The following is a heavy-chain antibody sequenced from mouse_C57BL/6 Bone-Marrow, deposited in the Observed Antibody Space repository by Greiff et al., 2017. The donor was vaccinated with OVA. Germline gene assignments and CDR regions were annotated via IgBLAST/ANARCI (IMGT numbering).Heavy chain of an antibody. CDR2: IYPGSGST. CDR3: ARCPGTEFAY. CDR1: GYNFTSYW. Sequence: QVQLQQPGAELVKPGASVKLSCKASGYNFTSYWITWVKQRPGQGLEWIGDIYPGSGSTNYNEKFKSKATLTVDTSSSTAYIQLSDLTSDDSAVYYCARCPGTEFAYWGQGTLVTVSA. J-gene: IGHJ3*01. V-gene: IGHV1-55*01. D-gene: IGHD4-1*01.